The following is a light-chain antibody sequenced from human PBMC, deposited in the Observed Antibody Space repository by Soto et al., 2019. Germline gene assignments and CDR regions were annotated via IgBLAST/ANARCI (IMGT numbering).Light chain of an antibody. CDR3: SYMRNSLYV. CDR2: AVS. CDR1: SSDVGDYNY. V-gene: IGLV2-14*01. Sequence: QSALTQPASVSGSPGQSITISCTGTSSDVGDYNYVSWYQQHPGRAPKLMISAVSNRPSGVSDRFSGYKSGNTASLTISGLQAEDEADYYCSYMRNSLYVFGTGTKLPVL. J-gene: IGLJ1*01.